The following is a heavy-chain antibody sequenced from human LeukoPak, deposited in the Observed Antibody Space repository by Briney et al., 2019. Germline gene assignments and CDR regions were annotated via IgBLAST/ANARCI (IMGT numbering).Heavy chain of an antibody. CDR3: AKGSSWYAFDY. V-gene: IGHV3-23*01. D-gene: IGHD6-13*01. Sequence: PGGSLRLSCAASGFTFTTYAMSWVRQAPGKGLEWVSDISGSGGNTHYADSVKGLFTISRDNSKNTLSLQMNSLRAEDTAVYYCAKGSSWYAFDYWGQGTLVTVSS. CDR1: GFTFTTYA. J-gene: IGHJ4*02. CDR2: ISGSGGNT.